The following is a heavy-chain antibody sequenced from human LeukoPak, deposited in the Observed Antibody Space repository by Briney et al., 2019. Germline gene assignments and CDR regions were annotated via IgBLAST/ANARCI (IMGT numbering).Heavy chain of an antibody. V-gene: IGHV4-59*01. CDR2: IYYSGST. Sequence: PSETLSLTCTVSGGSISSYYWSWIRQPPGKGLEWIGYIYYSGSTNYNPSLKSRVTISVDTSKNQFSLKLSSVTAADTAVYYCAREALEYGSGSYYNAFFDYWGQGTLATVSS. D-gene: IGHD3-10*01. CDR3: AREALEYGSGSYYNAFFDY. J-gene: IGHJ4*02. CDR1: GGSISSYY.